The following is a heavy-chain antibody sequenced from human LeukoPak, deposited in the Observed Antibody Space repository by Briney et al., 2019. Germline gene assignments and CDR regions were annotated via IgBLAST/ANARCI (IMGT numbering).Heavy chain of an antibody. CDR1: GYTFTSYG. CDR2: ISAYNGNT. Sequence: GASVTVSCMASGYTFTSYGISWLRQAPGKGLERMGWISAYNGNTNYAQKLQGRVTMTTDTSTSTAYMELRSLRSDDTAVYYCARAGYGSGRNYYYYYMDVWGKGTTVTISS. D-gene: IGHD3-10*01. J-gene: IGHJ6*03. V-gene: IGHV1-18*01. CDR3: ARAGYGSGRNYYYYYMDV.